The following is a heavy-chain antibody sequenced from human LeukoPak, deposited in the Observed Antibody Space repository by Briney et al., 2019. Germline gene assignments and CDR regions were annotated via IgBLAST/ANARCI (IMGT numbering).Heavy chain of an antibody. CDR2: ISYDGSNK. D-gene: IGHD1-26*01. CDR1: GFTFSSYG. V-gene: IGHV3-30*18. CDR3: AKESSGSYYYFDY. Sequence: PGRSLRLSCAASGFTFSSYGMHWVRQAPGKGLEWVAVISYDGSNKYYADSVKGRFTISRDNSKNTLYLQMNSLRAEDTAVYYCAKESSGSYYYFDYWGQGTLVTVSS. J-gene: IGHJ4*02.